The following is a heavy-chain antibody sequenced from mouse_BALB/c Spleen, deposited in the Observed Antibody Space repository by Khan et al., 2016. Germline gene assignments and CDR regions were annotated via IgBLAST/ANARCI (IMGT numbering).Heavy chain of an antibody. CDR3: TRSPTATRYFDV. V-gene: IGHV3-2*02. J-gene: IGHJ1*01. Sequence: EVQLQESGPGLVKPSQSLSLTCTVTGYSITSDYAWNWIRQFPGKKLEWRGYKRYSGSTTYNPSLKSRISITRDTSKNQFFLQLYSVTTEDTATYYCTRSPTATRYFDVWGAGTTVTVSS. CDR1: GYSITSDYA. CDR2: KRYSGST. D-gene: IGHD1-2*01.